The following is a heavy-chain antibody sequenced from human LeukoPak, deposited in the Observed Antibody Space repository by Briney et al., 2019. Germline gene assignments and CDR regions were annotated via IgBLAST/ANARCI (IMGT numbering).Heavy chain of an antibody. D-gene: IGHD1-26*01. Sequence: PGGSLRLSCTASGFTFNVYAMHWVRQVPGEGPEWISSISGSRDSIFYADSVKGRFTISRDNAKNSLYLDMNSLRVEDTAVYFYARALVGAAFDTWGQGALVTISS. V-gene: IGHV3-21*06. CDR3: ARALVGAAFDT. CDR1: GFTFNVYA. J-gene: IGHJ4*02. CDR2: ISGSRDSI.